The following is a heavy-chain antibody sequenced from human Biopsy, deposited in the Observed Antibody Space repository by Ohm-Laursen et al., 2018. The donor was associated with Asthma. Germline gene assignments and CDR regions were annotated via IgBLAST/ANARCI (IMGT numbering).Heavy chain of an antibody. CDR2: IMTVFGTT. D-gene: IGHD6-19*01. CDR3: ARCQVGYSSGWSLLLKKIYYSGMDV. V-gene: IGHV1-69*01. J-gene: IGHJ6*02. Sequence: GSSVKVSCKAPGGTFSNFAISWVRQAPGQGLEWLGGIMTVFGTTNYAQKFRGRVTITADESTSTAYMEVTSLRSEDTAIYYCARCQVGYSSGWSLLLKKIYYSGMDVWGQGTAVTVSS. CDR1: GGTFSNFA.